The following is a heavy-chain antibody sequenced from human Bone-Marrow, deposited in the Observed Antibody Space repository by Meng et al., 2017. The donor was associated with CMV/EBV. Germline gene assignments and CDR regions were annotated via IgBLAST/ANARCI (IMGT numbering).Heavy chain of an antibody. Sequence: SVKVSCKASGGTFSSYAISWVRQAPGQGLEWMGGIIAIFGTANYAQKFQGRVTITADKSTSTAYMELSSLRSEDTAVYYCARDKGIAVAGLDLMFDPWGQGTLVTVSS. CDR1: GGTFSSYA. V-gene: IGHV1-69*06. D-gene: IGHD6-19*01. J-gene: IGHJ5*02. CDR3: ARDKGIAVAGLDLMFDP. CDR2: IIAIFGTA.